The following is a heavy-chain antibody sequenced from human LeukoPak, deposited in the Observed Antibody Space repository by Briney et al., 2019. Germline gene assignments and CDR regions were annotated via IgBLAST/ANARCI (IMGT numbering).Heavy chain of an antibody. CDR2: IYNSGRT. CDR1: GGSISSYY. J-gene: IGHJ4*02. V-gene: IGHV4-59*01. CDR3: ARDPYDSSGFDY. D-gene: IGHD3-22*01. Sequence: SETLSLTCTVSGGSISSYYWSWIRQPPGKGLEWIGGIYNSGRTNDNPSLKSRVTISKDTSKNQVSLNLRSVTAADTAVYYCARDPYDSSGFDYWGQGTLVTVSS.